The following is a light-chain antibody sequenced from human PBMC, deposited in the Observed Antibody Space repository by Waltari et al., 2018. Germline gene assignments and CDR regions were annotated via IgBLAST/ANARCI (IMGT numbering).Light chain of an antibody. CDR2: EVS. Sequence: VVMTQSPLSLPVTLGQPASISCSSSQSLVYSDGNTISNWFHQRPGQSPRRLIYEVSNRASGVPDRFSGSGSGTDFTLKISRLEAEDVGIYYCMQGTHWPFTFGQGTRLEIK. V-gene: IGKV2-30*01. CDR1: QSLVYSDGNTI. J-gene: IGKJ5*01. CDR3: MQGTHWPFT.